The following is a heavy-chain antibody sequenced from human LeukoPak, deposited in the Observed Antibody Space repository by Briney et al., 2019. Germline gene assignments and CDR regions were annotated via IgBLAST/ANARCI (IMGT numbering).Heavy chain of an antibody. CDR1: GGSISSYY. J-gene: IGHJ4*02. Sequence: SETLSLTCTVSGGSISSYYWSWIRQPAGKGLEWIGRIYTSGSTNYNPSLKSRVTMSVDTSKNQFSLKLSSVTATDTAVYYCARKATAGYSSGWIDYWGQGTLVTVSS. CDR3: ARKATAGYSSGWIDY. V-gene: IGHV4-4*07. D-gene: IGHD6-19*01. CDR2: IYTSGST.